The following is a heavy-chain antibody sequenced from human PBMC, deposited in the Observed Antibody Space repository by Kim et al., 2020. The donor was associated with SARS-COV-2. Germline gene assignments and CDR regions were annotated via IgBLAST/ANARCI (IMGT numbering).Heavy chain of an antibody. CDR2: IYYSGST. Sequence: SETLSLTCTVSGGSISSYYWSWIRQPPGKGLEWIGYIYYSGSTNYNPSLKSRVTISVDTSKNQFSLKLSSVTAADTAVYYCARSSWEFPDYWGQGTLVTVSS. D-gene: IGHD3-10*01. V-gene: IGHV4-59*01. CDR1: GGSISSYY. CDR3: ARSSWEFPDY. J-gene: IGHJ4*02.